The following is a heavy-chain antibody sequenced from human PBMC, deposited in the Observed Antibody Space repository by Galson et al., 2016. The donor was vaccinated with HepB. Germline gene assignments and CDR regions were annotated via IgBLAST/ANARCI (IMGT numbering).Heavy chain of an antibody. CDR3: RVAVPAAGLDY. CDR1: GGPFSSYA. J-gene: IGHJ4*02. D-gene: IGHD2-2*01. Sequence: SVKVSCKASGGPFSSYAMTWVRQAPGQGLEWMGGLIPIFSTPQYPQKFQGRVTITADESTSTAYMELSGLTSEDTAVYYCRVAVPAAGLDYWVQGTLVTVSS. V-gene: IGHV1-69*13. CDR2: LIPIFSTP.